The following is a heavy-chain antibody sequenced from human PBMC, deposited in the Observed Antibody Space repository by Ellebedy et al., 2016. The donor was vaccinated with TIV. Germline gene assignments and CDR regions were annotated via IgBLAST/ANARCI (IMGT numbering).Heavy chain of an antibody. CDR2: IDAAGSST. D-gene: IGHD6-13*01. CDR3: ARDRSNIAATGRGVDY. V-gene: IGHV3-74*01. Sequence: GESLKISCAASGFTFSSYYMQWVRQVPGKGLEWVSRIDAAGSSTTYADSVTGRFASSRDNAKNTLYLQMNGLRVEDTAVYYCARDRSNIAATGRGVDYWGQGTLVTVSS. J-gene: IGHJ4*02. CDR1: GFTFSSYY.